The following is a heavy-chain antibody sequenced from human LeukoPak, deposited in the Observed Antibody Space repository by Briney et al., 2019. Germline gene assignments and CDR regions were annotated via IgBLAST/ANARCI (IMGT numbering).Heavy chain of an antibody. J-gene: IGHJ4*02. CDR2: INPNSGGT. D-gene: IGHD3-10*01. Sequence: ASVKVSCKASGYTFTGYYMHWVRQAPGQGLEWMGWINPNSGGTNYAQKFQGRVTMTRDTSISTAYMELSRLRSDDTAVHYCARDTGSITMVRGVIGYFDYWGQGTLVTVSS. CDR1: GYTFTGYY. CDR3: ARDTGSITMVRGVIGYFDY. V-gene: IGHV1-2*02.